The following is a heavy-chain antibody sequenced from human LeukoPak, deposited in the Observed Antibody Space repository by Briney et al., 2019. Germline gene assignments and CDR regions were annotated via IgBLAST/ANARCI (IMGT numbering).Heavy chain of an antibody. V-gene: IGHV4-34*01. CDR2: INHSGST. CDR1: GGSFSGYY. Sequence: SETLSLTCAVYGGSFSGYYWSWIRQPPGKGLEWIGEINHSGSTNYNPSLKSRVTISVDTSKNQFSLKLSSVTAADTAVHYCARGGSWFDPWGQGTLVTVSS. D-gene: IGHD1-14*01. J-gene: IGHJ5*02. CDR3: ARGGSWFDP.